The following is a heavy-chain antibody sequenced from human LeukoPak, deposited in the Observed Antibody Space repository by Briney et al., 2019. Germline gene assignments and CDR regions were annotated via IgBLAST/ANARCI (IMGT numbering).Heavy chain of an antibody. CDR2: MYSGGAT. V-gene: IGHV3-66*01. Sequence: GGSLRLSCAASGVTVSSSYMSWVRQAPGQGLEWVSIMYSGGATDYADSVKGRFTISRDNSKNTLYLQMNCLRAEDTAVYYCARDPSPFYGDYGYWGQGTLVIVSS. D-gene: IGHD4-17*01. CDR3: ARDPSPFYGDYGY. J-gene: IGHJ4*02. CDR1: GVTVSSSY.